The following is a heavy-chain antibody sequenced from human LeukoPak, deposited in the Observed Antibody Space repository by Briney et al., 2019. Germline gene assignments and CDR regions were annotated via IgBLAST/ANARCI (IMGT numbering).Heavy chain of an antibody. CDR3: ARGYYYDSSGYYPDAFDI. CDR1: GFTFTSYW. V-gene: IGHV3-74*01. J-gene: IGHJ3*02. CDR2: INSDGSST. Sequence: GGSLRLSCAASGFTFTSYWMHWVRQAPGKGLAWVSRINSDGSSTSNADSVKGRFTISRDDAKNTLYLQMNSLRAEDTAVYYCARGYYYDSSGYYPDAFDIWGQGTTVTVSS. D-gene: IGHD3-22*01.